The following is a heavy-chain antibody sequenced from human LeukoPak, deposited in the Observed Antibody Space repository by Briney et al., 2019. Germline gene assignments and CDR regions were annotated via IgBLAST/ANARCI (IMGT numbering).Heavy chain of an antibody. D-gene: IGHD5-12*01. CDR2: ISSSSSYI. Sequence: PGGSLRLSCAASGFTFSSYSMSWVRQAPGKGLEWVSAISSSSSYIYYADSVKGRFTISRDNAKNSLYLQMNSLGAEDTAVYYCARDRGYSGYGGYFDYWGQGTLVTVSS. CDR1: GFTFSSYS. CDR3: ARDRGYSGYGGYFDY. V-gene: IGHV3-21*01. J-gene: IGHJ4*02.